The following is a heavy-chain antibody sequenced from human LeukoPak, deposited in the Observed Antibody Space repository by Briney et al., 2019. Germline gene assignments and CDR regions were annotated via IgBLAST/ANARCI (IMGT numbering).Heavy chain of an antibody. CDR2: IYSGGGT. Sequence: GGSLRLSCAASGFSVSSNHMSWVRQAPGKGLEWVSVIYSGGGTYSADSVRGRFTISKDNSKNTLYLQMNNLRADDTAMYYCARDRSYGSFDFWGQGTLVTVSS. J-gene: IGHJ4*02. CDR1: GFSVSSNH. D-gene: IGHD5-18*01. CDR3: ARDRSYGSFDF. V-gene: IGHV3-66*01.